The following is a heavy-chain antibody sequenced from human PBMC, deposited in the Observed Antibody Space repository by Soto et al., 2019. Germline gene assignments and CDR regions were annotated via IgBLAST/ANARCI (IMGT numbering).Heavy chain of an antibody. Sequence: EVQLLESGGGLVQPGGSLRLSCAASGFTFSSYAMSWVRQAPGKGLEWVSAISGSGGSTYYADSVKGRFTISRDNSKNTLYLQMNSLRAEDTAVYYCAKVYDSSGYYTSWEADAFDIWGQGTMVTVSS. V-gene: IGHV3-23*01. CDR3: AKVYDSSGYYTSWEADAFDI. J-gene: IGHJ3*02. CDR1: GFTFSSYA. CDR2: ISGSGGST. D-gene: IGHD3-22*01.